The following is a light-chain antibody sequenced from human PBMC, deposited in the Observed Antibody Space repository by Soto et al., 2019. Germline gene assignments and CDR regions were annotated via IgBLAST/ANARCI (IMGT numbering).Light chain of an antibody. J-gene: IGKJ3*01. V-gene: IGKV3-11*01. CDR2: DAS. CDR3: QQRSTWPPT. Sequence: EIVLTQSPVTLSLSPGERGTLSCRASQSIGSYLAWYQHRLGQAPRLLIYDASDRAPGIPARFSGSGSGTDFTLTITSLEPEDFAVYYCQQRSTWPPTFGPGTKVEIK. CDR1: QSIGSY.